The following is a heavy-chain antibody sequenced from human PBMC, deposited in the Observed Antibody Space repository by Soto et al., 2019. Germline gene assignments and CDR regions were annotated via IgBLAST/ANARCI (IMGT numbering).Heavy chain of an antibody. CDR3: ARLRYYYDSSGLPTPHAFDI. V-gene: IGHV5-51*01. D-gene: IGHD3-22*01. CDR1: GYSLTSYW. CDR2: IYPGDSDT. Sequence: GESLKISCKGSGYSLTSYWIGWVRQMPGKGLEWMGIIYPGDSDTRYSPSFQGQVTISADKSISTAYLQWSSLKASDTAMYYCARLRYYYDSSGLPTPHAFDIWGQGTMVTVSS. J-gene: IGHJ3*02.